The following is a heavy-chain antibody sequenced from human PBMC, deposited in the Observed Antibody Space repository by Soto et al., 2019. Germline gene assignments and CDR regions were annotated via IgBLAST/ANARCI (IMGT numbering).Heavy chain of an antibody. Sequence: QVQLQESGPGLVKPSETLSLTCTVSGGSIGHYFWSWIRKPPGGGLEWLGQFYHTGTTNYNPSLRHRVTMSWDTSNDHLSLSLDSVTAADTAVYYCTTGRHYVPGVGPTPYYFDNWGQGAMAIVSS. CDR3: TTGRHYVPGVGPTPYYFDN. CDR1: GGSIGHYF. CDR2: FYHTGTT. J-gene: IGHJ4*02. D-gene: IGHD3-16*01. V-gene: IGHV4-59*01.